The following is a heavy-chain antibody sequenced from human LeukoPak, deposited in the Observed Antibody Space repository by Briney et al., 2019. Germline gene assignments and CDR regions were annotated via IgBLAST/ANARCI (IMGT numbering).Heavy chain of an antibody. D-gene: IGHD5-12*01. Sequence: PSETLSLTCTVSGGSISSYYWSWIRQPPGKGLEWIGYIYYSGSTNYNPSLKSRVTISVDTSKNQFSLKLSSVTAADTAVYYCARDQIYGGSIDYWGQGTLVTVSS. CDR2: IYYSGST. V-gene: IGHV4-59*12. CDR3: ARDQIYGGSIDY. J-gene: IGHJ4*02. CDR1: GGSISSYY.